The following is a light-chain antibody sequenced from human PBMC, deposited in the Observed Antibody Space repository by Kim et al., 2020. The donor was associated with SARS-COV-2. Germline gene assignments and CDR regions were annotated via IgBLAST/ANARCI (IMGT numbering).Light chain of an antibody. CDR2: AAS. CDR1: QGISIY. J-gene: IGKJ4*01. CDR3: QQSYGTPLT. Sequence: ASAGDRVTITCRASQGISIYLNWYQQKPGKAPTLLIYAASSLQSGVPSRFSGSGSGTDFTLTISSLESEDSGTYYCQQSYGTPLTFGGGTKVDIK. V-gene: IGKV1-39*01.